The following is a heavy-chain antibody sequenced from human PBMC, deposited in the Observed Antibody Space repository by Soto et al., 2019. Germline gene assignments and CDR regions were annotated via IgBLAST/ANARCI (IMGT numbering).Heavy chain of an antibody. CDR1: GYIFTNYW. D-gene: IGHD2-21*01. CDR3: ARLATIFDFDN. CDR2: IYPGDSDT. Sequence: PGESLKISCQASGYIFTNYWIGWVRQMPGKGLEWMGIIYPGDSDTRYSPSFQGQVTISADKSISTAYLQWSSLKASDTAIYYCARLATIFDFDNWGHGTLVTVCS. V-gene: IGHV5-51*01. J-gene: IGHJ4*01.